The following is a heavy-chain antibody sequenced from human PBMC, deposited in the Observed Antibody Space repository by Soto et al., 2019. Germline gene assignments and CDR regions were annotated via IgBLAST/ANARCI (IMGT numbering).Heavy chain of an antibody. D-gene: IGHD6-6*01. CDR2: ISGSGGST. CDR1: GFTFSNYA. CDR3: AKGSIAARMYYFDS. V-gene: IGHV3-23*01. Sequence: SLRLSCAASGFTFSNYAMSWVRQAPGKGLEWVSAISGSGGSTYYADSVKGRFTISRDNSKNTLYLQMNSLRAEDTAVYYCAKGSIAARMYYFDSWGQGTLVTVSS. J-gene: IGHJ4*02.